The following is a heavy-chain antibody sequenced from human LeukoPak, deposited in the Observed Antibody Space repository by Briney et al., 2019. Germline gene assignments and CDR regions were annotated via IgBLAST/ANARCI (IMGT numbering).Heavy chain of an antibody. CDR3: AKDRIAAVGTPYYYYGMDV. CDR2: IYSGGST. Sequence: GGSLRLSCAASGFTVSSNYMSWVRQAPGKGLEWVSVIYSGGSTYYADSVKGRFTISRDNSKNTLYLQMNSLRAEDTAVYYCAKDRIAAVGTPYYYYGMDVWGQGTTVTVSS. J-gene: IGHJ6*02. D-gene: IGHD6-13*01. CDR1: GFTVSSNY. V-gene: IGHV3-53*01.